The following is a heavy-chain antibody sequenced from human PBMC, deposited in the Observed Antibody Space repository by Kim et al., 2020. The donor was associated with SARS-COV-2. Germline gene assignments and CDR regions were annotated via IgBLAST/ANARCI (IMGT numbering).Heavy chain of an antibody. J-gene: IGHJ3*02. CDR2: ISSSSSYI. D-gene: IGHD3-3*01. CDR3: ARDGGYDFWSAPSAFDI. V-gene: IGHV3-21*01. Sequence: GGSLRLSCAASGFTFSSYSMNWVRQAPGKGLEWVSSISSSSSYIYYADSVKGRFTISRDNAKNSLYLQMNSLRAEDTAVYYCARDGGYDFWSAPSAFDIWGQGTMVTVSS. CDR1: GFTFSSYS.